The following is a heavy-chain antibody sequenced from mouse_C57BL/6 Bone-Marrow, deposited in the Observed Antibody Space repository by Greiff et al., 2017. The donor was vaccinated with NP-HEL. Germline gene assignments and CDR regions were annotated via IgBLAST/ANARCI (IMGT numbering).Heavy chain of an antibody. V-gene: IGHV1-4*01. D-gene: IGHD2-5*01. CDR2: INPSSGYT. J-gene: IGHJ2*01. Sequence: VQLQQSGAELARPGASVKMSCKASGYTFTSYTMHWVKQRPGQGLEWIGYINPSSGYTKYNQKFKDKATLTADKSSSTAYMQLSSLTSEDSAVYYCARYVPPTIVTNYFDYGGQGTTLTVSS. CDR3: ARYVPPTIVTNYFDY. CDR1: GYTFTSYT.